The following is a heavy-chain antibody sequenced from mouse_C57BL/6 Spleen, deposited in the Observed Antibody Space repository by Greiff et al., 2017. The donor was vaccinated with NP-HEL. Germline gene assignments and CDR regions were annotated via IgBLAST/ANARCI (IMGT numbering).Heavy chain of an antibody. Sequence: EVKLVESGGGLVQPGGSLKLSCAASGFTFSDYYMYWVRQTPEKRLAWVAYISNGGGSTYYPDTVKGRFTISRDNAKNTLYLQMSRLKSEDTAMYYCARPFYDYDEGGYFDVWGTGTTVTVSS. CDR1: GFTFSDYY. D-gene: IGHD2-4*01. CDR2: ISNGGGST. J-gene: IGHJ1*03. V-gene: IGHV5-12*01. CDR3: ARPFYDYDEGGYFDV.